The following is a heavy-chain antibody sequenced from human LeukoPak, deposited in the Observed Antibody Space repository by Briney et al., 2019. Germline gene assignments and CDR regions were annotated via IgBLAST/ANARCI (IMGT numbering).Heavy chain of an antibody. CDR2: ISSRSSNK. CDR1: GFTFSNHY. V-gene: IGHV3-11*04. J-gene: IGHJ3*02. CDR3: AREGWDLNALDI. Sequence: GGSLRLSCAASGFTFSNHYMSWIRQAAGKGLVWVSYISSRSSNKYYADSVKGRFTISRDNAKNSLYLQMDSLRVEDTAVYYCAREGWDLNALDIWGQGTMVTVSS. D-gene: IGHD1-26*01.